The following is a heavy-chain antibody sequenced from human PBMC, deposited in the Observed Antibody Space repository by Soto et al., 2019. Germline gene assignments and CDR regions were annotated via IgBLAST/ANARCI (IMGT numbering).Heavy chain of an antibody. CDR2: VSENGGSRGGT. J-gene: IGHJ3*02. Sequence: EVQLLESGGGLVQPGGSLRLSCTASGFTFSSSAMNWVRQAPGQGLEWVASVSENGGSRGGTYYAGSVKGRFTISRDNSKNTLYLQMDSLRGADTAVYYCASAKAVVIAALGIWGQRTMVTVSS. V-gene: IGHV3-23*01. CDR1: GFTFSSSA. D-gene: IGHD2-21*01. CDR3: ASAKAVVIAALGI.